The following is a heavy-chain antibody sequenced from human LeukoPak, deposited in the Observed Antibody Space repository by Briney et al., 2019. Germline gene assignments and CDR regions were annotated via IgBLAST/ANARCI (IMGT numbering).Heavy chain of an antibody. CDR3: AREGTIGGYESHWFDP. D-gene: IGHD5-12*01. J-gene: IGHJ5*02. V-gene: IGHV4-59*01. Sequence: SETLSLTCTVSGGSISSYYWRWIRQPPGKGLEWIGYIYYSGSTNYNPSLKSRVTISVDTSKNQFSLKLSSVTAADTAVYYCAREGTIGGYESHWFDPWGQGTLVTVSS. CDR2: IYYSGST. CDR1: GGSISSYY.